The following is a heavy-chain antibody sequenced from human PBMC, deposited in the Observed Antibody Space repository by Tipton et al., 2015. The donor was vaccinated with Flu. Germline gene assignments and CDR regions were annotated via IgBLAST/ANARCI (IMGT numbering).Heavy chain of an antibody. Sequence: RSLRLSCEASGFTFDDYAMHWVRQAPGKGLEWVSGISRNSGNIGYADSVKGRFTISRDNARASLYLQMNSLSPEDTAVYYCAKDRDSGSYYFYAMDVGGQGTTVIVSS. D-gene: IGHD1-26*01. CDR2: ISRNSGNI. J-gene: IGHJ6*02. V-gene: IGHV3-9*01. CDR3: AKDRDSGSYYFYAMDV. CDR1: GFTFDDYA.